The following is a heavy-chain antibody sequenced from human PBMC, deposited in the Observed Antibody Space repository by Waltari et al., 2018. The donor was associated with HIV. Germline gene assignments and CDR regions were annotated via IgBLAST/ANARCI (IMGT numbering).Heavy chain of an antibody. D-gene: IGHD6-13*01. CDR1: GHTLSEMS. CDR2: VDREDNDA. CDR3: AAHLEAVPEAVSEYFEF. Sequence: QVQLAQSGAEVKTPGASVKVSCKVSGHTLSEMSMHWVRQAPGKGLEWMGYVDREDNDAIYAAEFQDRVTMTQDASADTAYLELSSLRSEDTAVYFCAAHLEAVPEAVSEYFEFWGQGALVIVSS. V-gene: IGHV1-24*01. J-gene: IGHJ4*02.